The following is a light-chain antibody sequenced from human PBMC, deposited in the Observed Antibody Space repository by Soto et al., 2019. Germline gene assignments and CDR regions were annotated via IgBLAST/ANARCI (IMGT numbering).Light chain of an antibody. J-gene: IGKJ5*01. CDR1: QSVSSSY. Sequence: EIVLPQSPGTLSLSPGEIATLSCRASQSVSSSYLAWYQQKPGQAPRLLIYGASSRATGIPDRFSGSGSGTDFTLTISRLEPEDFAVYYCQQYGSSPTFGQGTRLEIK. CDR3: QQYGSSPT. V-gene: IGKV3-20*01. CDR2: GAS.